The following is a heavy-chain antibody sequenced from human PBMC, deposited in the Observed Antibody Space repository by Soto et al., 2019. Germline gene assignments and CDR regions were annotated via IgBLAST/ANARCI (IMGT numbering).Heavy chain of an antibody. J-gene: IGHJ4*02. CDR3: AKDFSPHHAGYSSSWSQYYFDY. V-gene: IGHV3-23*01. D-gene: IGHD6-13*01. CDR2: ISGSGGST. CDR1: GFTFISYA. Sequence: WGSLRLSCAASGFTFISYAISFFRHSPVKWLEWVSAISGSGGSTYYADSVKGRFTISRDNSKNTLYLQMNSLRAEDTAVYYCAKDFSPHHAGYSSSWSQYYFDYWGQGTLVTVSS.